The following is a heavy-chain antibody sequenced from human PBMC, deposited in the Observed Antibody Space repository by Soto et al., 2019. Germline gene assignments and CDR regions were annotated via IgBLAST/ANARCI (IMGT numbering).Heavy chain of an antibody. CDR2: IYPGDYET. Sequence: PGESLKISCQCSGYTFSNFWIASVRQLPGKGLEWMGIIYPGDYETRYSPSFHGKVTISADRSIGTAYLQGSSLEASDSAFYFCARSPRSIAYFDYWGDGAMVAVYS. CDR3: ARSPRSIAYFDY. V-gene: IGHV5-51*01. CDR1: GYTFSNFW. J-gene: IGHJ4*01. D-gene: IGHD6-13*01.